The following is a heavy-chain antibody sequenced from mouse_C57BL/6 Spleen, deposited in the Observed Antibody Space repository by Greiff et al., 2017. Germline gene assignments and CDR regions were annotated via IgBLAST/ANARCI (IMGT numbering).Heavy chain of an antibody. CDR3: TSDGNYAMDY. Sequence: QVQLQQSGAELVRPGASVTLSCKASGYTFTDYEMHWVKQTPVHGLEWIGAIDPETGGTAYNQKFKGKAILTADKSSSTAYMELRSLTSEDSAVYYCTSDGNYAMDYWGQGTSVTVSS. CDR2: IDPETGGT. D-gene: IGHD2-3*01. V-gene: IGHV1-15*01. CDR1: GYTFTDYE. J-gene: IGHJ4*01.